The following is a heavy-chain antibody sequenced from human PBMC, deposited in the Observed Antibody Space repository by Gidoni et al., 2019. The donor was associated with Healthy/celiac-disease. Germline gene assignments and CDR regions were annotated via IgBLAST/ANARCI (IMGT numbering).Heavy chain of an antibody. D-gene: IGHD2-15*01. CDR2: IYDSGST. CDR1: GGSISSGDYY. J-gene: IGHJ3*02. Sequence: QVQLQESGPGLVKPSQTLSLTCTVSGGSISSGDYYWSWTRQPPGKGLEWIGYIYDSGSTYYNPSLKSRVTISVDTSKNQFSLKLSSVTAADTAVYYCASLSYCSGGSCYPQGAFDIWGQGTMVTVSS. V-gene: IGHV4-30-4*01. CDR3: ASLSYCSGGSCYPQGAFDI.